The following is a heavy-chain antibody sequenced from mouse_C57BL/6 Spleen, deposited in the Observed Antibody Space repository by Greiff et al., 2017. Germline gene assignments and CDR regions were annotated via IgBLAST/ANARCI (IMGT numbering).Heavy chain of an antibody. CDR1: GFTFSSYA. J-gene: IGHJ4*01. Sequence: EVKLVESGEGLVKPGGSLKLSCAASGFTFSSYAMSWVRQTPEKRLEWVAYIGSGGDYIYYADTVKGRFTISRDNARNTLYLQMSSLKSEDTAMYYCTRDGDGNYGDSMDYWGQGTSGTVSS. CDR3: TRDGDGNYGDSMDY. CDR2: IGSGGDYI. D-gene: IGHD2-1*01. V-gene: IGHV5-9-1*02.